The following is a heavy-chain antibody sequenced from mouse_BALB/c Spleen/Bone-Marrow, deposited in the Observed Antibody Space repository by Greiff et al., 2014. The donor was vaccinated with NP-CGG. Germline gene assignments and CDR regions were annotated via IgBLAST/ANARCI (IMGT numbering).Heavy chain of an antibody. CDR2: ISNLAYSI. J-gene: IGHJ1*01. CDR1: GFTFSDYG. CDR3: ARDQVYYYRSSYGYFDV. D-gene: IGHD1-1*01. Sequence: EVQLQQSGGGLVQPGGSRKLSCAASGFTFSDYGMAWVRQALGRGPEWVAFISNLAYSIYYADTVTGRFTISRENAKNTLYLEMSSLRSEDTAMYYCARDQVYYYRSSYGYFDVWGAGTTVTVSS. V-gene: IGHV5-15*02.